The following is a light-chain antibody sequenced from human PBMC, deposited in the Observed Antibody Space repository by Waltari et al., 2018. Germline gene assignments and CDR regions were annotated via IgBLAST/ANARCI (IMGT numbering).Light chain of an antibody. CDR3: QHYVRLPAT. V-gene: IGKV3-20*01. CDR2: GTS. J-gene: IGKJ1*01. Sequence: EIVLTTSPGTLSLSPGERATPSCRASQSVSRALAWYQQKPGQAPRLLIYGTSNRATGIPDRFSGSGSGTDFSLTISRLEPEDVAVYFCQHYVRLPATFGQGTKVEIK. CDR1: QSVSRA.